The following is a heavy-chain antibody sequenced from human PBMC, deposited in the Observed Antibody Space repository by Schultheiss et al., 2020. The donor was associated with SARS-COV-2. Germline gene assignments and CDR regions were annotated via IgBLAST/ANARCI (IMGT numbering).Heavy chain of an antibody. Sequence: ASVKVSCKASGYTFTSYDINWVRQATGQGLEWMGWMNPNSGGTNYAQKFQGRVTMTRDTSISTAYMELSSLRSEDTAVYYCARSTSWTYYYETSGYNDYWGQGTLVTVSS. J-gene: IGHJ4*02. D-gene: IGHD3-22*01. CDR2: MNPNSGGT. CDR3: ARSTSWTYYYETSGYNDY. V-gene: IGHV1-8*01. CDR1: GYTFTSYD.